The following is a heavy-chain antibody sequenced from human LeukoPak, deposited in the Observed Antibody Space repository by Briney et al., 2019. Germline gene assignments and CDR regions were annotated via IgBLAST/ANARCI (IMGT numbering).Heavy chain of an antibody. CDR2: INSDGSST. D-gene: IGHD6-13*01. CDR3: ARGGSSSWYGS. J-gene: IGHJ4*02. CDR1: GFTFSSYW. Sequence: GGSLRLSCAASGFTFSSYWMHWVRQAPGKGLVWVSRINSDGSSTSYADSVKGRLTISRDNAKNTLYLQMNSLRAEDTAVYYCARGGSSSWYGSWGQGTLVTVSS. V-gene: IGHV3-74*01.